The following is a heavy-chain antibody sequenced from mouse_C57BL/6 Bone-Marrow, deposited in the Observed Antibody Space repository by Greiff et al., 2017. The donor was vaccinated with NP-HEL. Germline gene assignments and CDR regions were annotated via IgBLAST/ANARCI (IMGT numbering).Heavy chain of an antibody. CDR2: INYDGSST. J-gene: IGHJ4*01. V-gene: IGHV5-16*01. CDR3: AREGGLRRRTYAMDY. Sequence: EVQRVESEGGLVQPGSSMKLSCTASGFTFSDYYMAWVRQVTEKGLEWVANINYDGSSTYYLDSLKSRFIISRDNAKNILYLQMRSLKSEDTATYYCAREGGLRRRTYAMDYWGQGTSVTVSS. CDR1: GFTFSDYY. D-gene: IGHD2-4*01.